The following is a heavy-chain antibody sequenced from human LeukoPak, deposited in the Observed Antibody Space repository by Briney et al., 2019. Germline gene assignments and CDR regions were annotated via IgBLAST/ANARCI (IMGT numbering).Heavy chain of an antibody. Sequence: GGSLRLSCAASGFTFSSYGMHWVRQAPGKGLEWVAFIRYDGSNKYYADSVKGRFTISRDNSKNTLYLQMNSLRAEDTAVYYCAKDRRGDYYYYMDVWGKGTTITVSS. CDR3: AKDRRGDYYYYMDV. CDR1: GFTFSSYG. D-gene: IGHD4-17*01. J-gene: IGHJ6*03. V-gene: IGHV3-30*02. CDR2: IRYDGSNK.